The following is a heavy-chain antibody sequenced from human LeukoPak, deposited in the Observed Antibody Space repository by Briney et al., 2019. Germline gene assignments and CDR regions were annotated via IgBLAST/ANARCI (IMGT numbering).Heavy chain of an antibody. V-gene: IGHV3-21*01. J-gene: IGHJ4*02. D-gene: IGHD3-22*01. CDR2: ISSSSSYI. Sequence: PGGSLRLSCAASGFTFSSYSMNSVRQAPGKGLEWVSSISSSSSYIYYADSVKGRFTISRDNAKNSLYLHMNSLRAEDTAVYYCASSGYDVEKYIYWGQGTLVTVSS. CDR3: ASSGYDVEKYIY. CDR1: GFTFSSYS.